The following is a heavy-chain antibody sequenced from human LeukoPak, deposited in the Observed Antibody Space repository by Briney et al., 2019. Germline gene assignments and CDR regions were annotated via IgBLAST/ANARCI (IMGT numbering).Heavy chain of an antibody. CDR2: IGTTGSYI. CDR3: AKGTYSAYNSGCAY. V-gene: IGHV3-21*01. D-gene: IGHD5-12*01. J-gene: IGHJ4*02. Sequence: GGSLRLSCAASGFTFSNYSMNWVRQAPGEGLEWVSSIGTTGSYIFYADSVKGRFTISRDNAKNTLYLQMNRLRAEDTAVYYCAKGTYSAYNSGCAYWGQGTLVTVSS. CDR1: GFTFSNYS.